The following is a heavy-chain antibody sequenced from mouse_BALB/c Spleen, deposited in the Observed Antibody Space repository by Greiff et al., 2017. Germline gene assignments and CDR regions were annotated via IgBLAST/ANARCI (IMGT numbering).Heavy chain of an antibody. CDR1: GFTFSSYG. D-gene: IGHD2-4*01. J-gene: IGHJ1*01. Sequence: EVKLVESGGDLVKPGGSLKLSCAASGFTFSSYGMSWVRQTPDKRLEWVATISSGGSYTYYPDSVKGRFTISRDNAKNTLYLQMSSLKSEDTAMYYCASIYYDYDWYFDVWGAGTTVTVSS. CDR3: ASIYYDYDWYFDV. CDR2: ISSGGSYT. V-gene: IGHV5-6*01.